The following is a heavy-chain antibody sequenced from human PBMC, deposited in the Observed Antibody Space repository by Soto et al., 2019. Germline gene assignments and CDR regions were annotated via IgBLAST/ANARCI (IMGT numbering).Heavy chain of an antibody. D-gene: IGHD1-26*01. V-gene: IGHV3-30*01. CDR2: VGSDGMHK. CDR1: GFTFTNCA. J-gene: IGHJ4*02. CDR3: ARDVIVDAPDYFHF. Sequence: QVQLVESGGGVVQPGRSLRLSCAASGFTFTNCAMHWVRQAPGKGLEWVAVVGSDGMHKYYGDFVKGRFTISRDTSENTVYLQMDRLTSEDTAVYYCARDVIVDAPDYFHFWCSGTRVTVSS.